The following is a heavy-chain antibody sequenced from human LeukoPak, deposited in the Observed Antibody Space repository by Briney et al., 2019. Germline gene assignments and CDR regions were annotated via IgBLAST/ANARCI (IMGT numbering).Heavy chain of an antibody. CDR2: FNWDGGST. V-gene: IGHV3-20*04. D-gene: IGHD3-22*01. CDR3: ARGRLYYYDSSGYLLMDYFDY. CDR1: GFTFDDYG. J-gene: IGHJ4*02. Sequence: GGSLRLSCAAPGFTFDDYGMSWVRQAPGKGVEWVSGFNWDGGSTGYADSVKGRFTISRDNAKNSLYLQMNSLRAEDTALYYCARGRLYYYDSSGYLLMDYFDYWGQGTLVTVSS.